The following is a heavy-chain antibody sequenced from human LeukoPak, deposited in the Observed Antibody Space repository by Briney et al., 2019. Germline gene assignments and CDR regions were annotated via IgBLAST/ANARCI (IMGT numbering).Heavy chain of an antibody. J-gene: IGHJ5*02. CDR2: TNPKSGGT. Sequence: RASVTVSCMASGYTFTGYYMHWVRQAPGQGLEGMGWTNPKSGGTKYAQMSQGRVTMTTNTSISTPYMELSRLRSDDTAVYYCARKYDILTGNDNWFDLWGQGTLVTVSS. V-gene: IGHV1-2*02. CDR3: ARKYDILTGNDNWFDL. CDR1: GYTFTGYY. D-gene: IGHD3-9*01.